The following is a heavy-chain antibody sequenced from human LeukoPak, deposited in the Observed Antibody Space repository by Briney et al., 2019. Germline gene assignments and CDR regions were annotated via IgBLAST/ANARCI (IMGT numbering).Heavy chain of an antibody. Sequence: GGSLRLSCAASGFTFDDYAMHWVRQAPGKGLEWVSGISWDGGSIGYADVVRGRFTISRDNAKNSLYLPMNSLRAEDTAVYYCAKDRIAATGTMDYWGQGTLVTVSS. V-gene: IGHV3-9*01. CDR3: AKDRIAATGTMDY. D-gene: IGHD1-1*01. J-gene: IGHJ4*02. CDR1: GFTFDDYA. CDR2: ISWDGGSI.